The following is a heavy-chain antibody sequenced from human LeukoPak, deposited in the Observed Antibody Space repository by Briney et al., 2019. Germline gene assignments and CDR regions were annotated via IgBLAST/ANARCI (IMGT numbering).Heavy chain of an antibody. V-gene: IGHV4-59*12. J-gene: IGHJ6*02. Sequence: SETLSLTCTVSGGSISSYYWSWIRQPPGKGLEWIGYIYYSGSTNYNPSLKSRVTISVDTSKNQFSLKLSSVIAADTAVYYCARVQYYDFWSGYSALYYYGMDVWGQGTTVTVSS. D-gene: IGHD3-3*01. CDR3: ARVQYYDFWSGYSALYYYGMDV. CDR1: GGSISSYY. CDR2: IYYSGST.